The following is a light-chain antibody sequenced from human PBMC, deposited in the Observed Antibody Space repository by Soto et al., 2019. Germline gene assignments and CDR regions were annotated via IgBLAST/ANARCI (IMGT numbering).Light chain of an antibody. CDR1: QSLLHSNGYNY. Sequence: DIVMTQSPLSMPVTPGEPAYISCRSSQSLLHSNGYNYLDWYLQKPGQSPQLLFDLGSNRSSGVPDRFSGSGSGTDFTLKISRVEAEDVGVYYCMQALQTPRAFGQGTKLEIK. CDR3: MQALQTPRA. V-gene: IGKV2-28*01. J-gene: IGKJ2*01. CDR2: LGS.